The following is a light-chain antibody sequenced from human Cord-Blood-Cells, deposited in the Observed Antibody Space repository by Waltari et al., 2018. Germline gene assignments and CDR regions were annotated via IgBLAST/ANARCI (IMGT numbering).Light chain of an antibody. CDR3: SSYTSSSTWV. Sequence: QSALTQPASVSGSPGQSITISSTGTSSDVGGHNYVSWYQQHPGKAPKLMIYDVSKRPSGVSNRFSGSKSGNTASLTISGLQAEDEADYYCSSYTSSSTWVFGGGTKLTVL. CDR1: SSDVGGHNY. J-gene: IGLJ3*02. CDR2: DVS. V-gene: IGLV2-14*01.